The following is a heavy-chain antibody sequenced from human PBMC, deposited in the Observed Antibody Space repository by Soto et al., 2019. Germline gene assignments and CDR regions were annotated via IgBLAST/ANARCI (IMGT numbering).Heavy chain of an antibody. V-gene: IGHV4-39*01. CDR2: IYYSGST. J-gene: IGHJ4*02. Sequence: SETLFLTCTVSGGSISSSSYYWGWIRQPPGKGLEWIGSIYYSGSTYYNPSLKSRVTISVDTSKNQFSLKLSSVTAADTAVYYCARVITIFYYFDYWGQGTLVTVSS. CDR1: GGSISSSSYY. CDR3: ARVITIFYYFDY. D-gene: IGHD3-9*01.